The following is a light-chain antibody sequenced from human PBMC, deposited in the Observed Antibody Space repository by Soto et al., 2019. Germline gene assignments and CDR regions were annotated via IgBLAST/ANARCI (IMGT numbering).Light chain of an antibody. CDR3: AAWDDSLTAYV. J-gene: IGLJ1*01. CDR1: SSNSGSNI. CDR2: SNS. V-gene: IGLV1-44*01. Sequence: QSVLTQTPSASVTPGQRVSISCSGSSSNSGSNIVNWYQQLPGTAPTLLIYSNSQRPSGVPARFSASKCGSSACLAISGLQSEDEADYYCAAWDDSLTAYVFGSGTNVTV.